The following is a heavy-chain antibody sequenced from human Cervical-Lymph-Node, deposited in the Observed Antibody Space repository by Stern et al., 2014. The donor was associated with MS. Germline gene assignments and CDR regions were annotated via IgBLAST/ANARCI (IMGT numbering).Heavy chain of an antibody. CDR3: ARLAFSGSGSYWGTLDI. Sequence: QVQLQESGPGLVKPSQTLSLTCTVSGDSMNRGTYYWSWIRQAAGGGLEWIGRVYTSGNTNYHPSLNNRVTISKDAPKTQFSLKLRSVTAADTAVYYCARLAFSGSGSYWGTLDIWGQGTMVTVSS. V-gene: IGHV4-61*02. J-gene: IGHJ3*02. D-gene: IGHD3-10*01. CDR2: VYTSGNT. CDR1: GDSMNRGTYY.